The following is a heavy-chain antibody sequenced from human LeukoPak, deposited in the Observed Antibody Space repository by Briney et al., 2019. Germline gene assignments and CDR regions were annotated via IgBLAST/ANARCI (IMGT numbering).Heavy chain of an antibody. CDR1: GGSISSSSYY. CDR3: ARDFHLVGFARAAFDI. J-gene: IGHJ3*02. D-gene: IGHD2-15*01. Sequence: RTSETLSLTCTVSGGSISSSSYYWGWIRQPPGKGLEWIGSIYYSGSTYYNPSLKSRVTISVDKSKNQFSLKLSSVTAADTAVYYCARDFHLVGFARAAFDIWGQGTMVTVSS. V-gene: IGHV4-39*07. CDR2: IYYSGST.